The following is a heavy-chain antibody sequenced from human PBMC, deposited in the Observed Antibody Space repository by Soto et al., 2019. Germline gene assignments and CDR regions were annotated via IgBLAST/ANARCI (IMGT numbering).Heavy chain of an antibody. CDR3: AHRPSYCSGGSCYSGFDY. CDR2: IYWDDDK. J-gene: IGHJ4*02. V-gene: IGHV2-5*02. Sequence: QITLKESGPTLVKPTQTLTLTCTFSGFSLSTSGVGVGWIRHPPGKALEWLALIYWDDDKRYSPSLKSRLIITEDTSKNQVVPTMTNMDPVDTATYYCAHRPSYCSGGSCYSGFDYWGQGTLVTVSS. CDR1: GFSLSTSGVG. D-gene: IGHD2-15*01.